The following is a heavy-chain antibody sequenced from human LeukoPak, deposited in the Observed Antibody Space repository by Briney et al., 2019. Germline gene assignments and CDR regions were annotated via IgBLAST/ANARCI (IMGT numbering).Heavy chain of an antibody. CDR2: ISGSGGST. Sequence: PGGSLRLSCAASGFTFSSYAMSWVRQAPGKGLEWVSAISGSGGSTYYADSVKGRFTISRDNSKNTLYLQMNSLRAEDTAVYYCAKDRAITMHYYYYMDVWGKGTTVTVSS. CDR1: GFTFSSYA. CDR3: AKDRAITMHYYYYMDV. V-gene: IGHV3-23*01. J-gene: IGHJ6*03. D-gene: IGHD3-10*01.